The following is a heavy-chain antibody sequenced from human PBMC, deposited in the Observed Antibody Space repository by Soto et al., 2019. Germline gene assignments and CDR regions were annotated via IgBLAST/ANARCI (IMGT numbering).Heavy chain of an antibody. Sequence: QLHQQQWGAGLLKPSETLSLTCAVYGGSFSGYFWNWIRQSPGKGLEWIGKVNHNGRNNYNPSLKSRVTISLDMSKNQISLKLTSVTAADTAVYYCARGGSSDWQVAFDFWGQGKMVTVSS. CDR2: VNHNGRN. D-gene: IGHD6-19*01. V-gene: IGHV4-34*01. CDR1: GGSFSGYF. CDR3: ARGGSSDWQVAFDF. J-gene: IGHJ3*01.